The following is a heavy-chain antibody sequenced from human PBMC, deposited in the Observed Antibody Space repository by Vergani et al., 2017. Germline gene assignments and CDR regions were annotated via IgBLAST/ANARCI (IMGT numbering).Heavy chain of an antibody. CDR1: GFTFSSYA. Sequence: VQLVESGGGLVQPGGTLRLSCAASGFTFSSYAMNWVRLAPGKGLEWVSGISGSGAITYYADSVEGRFTISRDISKNTLYLQMNSLRAEDTAMYYCARGIYSFDYWGQGTLVTVSS. D-gene: IGHD4-11*01. V-gene: IGHV3-23*04. J-gene: IGHJ4*02. CDR3: ARGIYSFDY. CDR2: ISGSGAIT.